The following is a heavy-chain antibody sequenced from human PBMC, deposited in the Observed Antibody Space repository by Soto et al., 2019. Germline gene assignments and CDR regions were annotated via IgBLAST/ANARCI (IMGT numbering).Heavy chain of an antibody. J-gene: IGHJ4*02. Sequence: SETLSLTCAVSGGSVTTFNDYWSWIRQPPGKGLEWIGYIYNSGNTNYNPSLESRVTISVDTSRNQFSLRLSSVTAADTAVYYCAGDWAGFDSWGRGTLVTVSS. D-gene: IGHD6-19*01. CDR1: GGSVTTFNDY. CDR3: AGDWAGFDS. V-gene: IGHV4-61*01. CDR2: IYNSGNT.